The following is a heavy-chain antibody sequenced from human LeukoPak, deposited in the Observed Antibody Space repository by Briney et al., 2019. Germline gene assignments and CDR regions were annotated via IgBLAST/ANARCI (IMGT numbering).Heavy chain of an antibody. J-gene: IGHJ4*02. V-gene: IGHV3-23*01. D-gene: IGHD2-15*01. CDR2: ISGSGGSA. CDR1: GFTFSSYG. Sequence: GGTLRLSCAASGFTFSSYGMSWVRQAPGKGLEWVSAISGSGGSAYYADSVKGRFTISRDNSKNTLYLQMNSLRAEDTAVYYCAKGYAALGDYFDYWGQGTLVTVSS. CDR3: AKGYAALGDYFDY.